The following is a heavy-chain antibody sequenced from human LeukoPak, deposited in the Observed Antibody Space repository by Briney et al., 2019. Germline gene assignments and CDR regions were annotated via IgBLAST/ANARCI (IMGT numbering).Heavy chain of an antibody. CDR2: IYQSGST. CDR1: GYSISSGYY. CDR3: ARKPNWYFDL. V-gene: IGHV4-38-2*01. J-gene: IGHJ2*01. Sequence: SETLSLTCAVSGYSISSGYYWGWLRQSPGKGLEWIGSIYQSGSTHYNPSLKSRGTISVDTSKNQFSLKLSPVTAADTAVYYCARKPNWYFDLWGRGTLVTVSS.